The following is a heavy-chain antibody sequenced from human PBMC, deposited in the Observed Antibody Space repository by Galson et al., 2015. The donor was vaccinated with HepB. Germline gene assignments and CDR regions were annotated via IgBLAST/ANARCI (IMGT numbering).Heavy chain of an antibody. CDR2: TYYRSKWYN. V-gene: IGHV6-1*01. J-gene: IGHJ3*01. D-gene: IGHD3-10*01. CDR1: GDSVSSKNAA. Sequence: CAISGDSVSSKNAAWNWIRQSPSRGLEWLGRTYYRSKWYNDYAVSVKSRITINPDTSKNQFSLQLNSVTPEGTAVYYCARDQRGGDAAFDVWGQGTLVTVSS. CDR3: ARDQRGGDAAFDV.